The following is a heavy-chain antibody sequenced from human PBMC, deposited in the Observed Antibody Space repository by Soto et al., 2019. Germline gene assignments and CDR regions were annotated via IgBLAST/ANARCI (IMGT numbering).Heavy chain of an antibody. J-gene: IGHJ6*02. Sequence: GGSLRLSCAASRFTFRSYTMSWVRQAPGKGLEWISTIGGSAGGTYYADSVKGRFTISRDNSKSTLYLQMDSLRAEDTAVYYCAKVGGATSRNSMDVWGQGTTVTVSS. CDR3: AKVGGATSRNSMDV. CDR1: RFTFRSYT. D-gene: IGHD3-16*01. CDR2: IGGSAGGT. V-gene: IGHV3-23*01.